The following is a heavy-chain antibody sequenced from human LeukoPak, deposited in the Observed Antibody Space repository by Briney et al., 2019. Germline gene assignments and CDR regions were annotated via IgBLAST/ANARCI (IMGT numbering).Heavy chain of an antibody. Sequence: PGGSLRLSCAVSGFTFSSSWMHWVRQAPGKGLVWVSRINSDGSSTSYADSVKGRFTISRDNAKKTLYLQMNSLRAEDTAVYYCARELIMVTSGRGIDYWGQGTLVTVSS. V-gene: IGHV3-74*01. J-gene: IGHJ4*02. D-gene: IGHD3-16*01. CDR2: INSDGSST. CDR1: GFTFSSSW. CDR3: ARELIMVTSGRGIDY.